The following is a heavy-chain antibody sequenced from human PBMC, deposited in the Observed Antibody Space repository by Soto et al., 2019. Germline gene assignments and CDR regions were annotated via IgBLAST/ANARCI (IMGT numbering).Heavy chain of an antibody. CDR1: GATFTFYS. CDR3: ASSYGSGYRAFDY. Sequence: QVQLVQSGAEVKRPGSSVKVSCKASGATFTFYSINWVRQAPGLGLEWMGRINPILSMSNYAQRFQGRVTMTADKSTSTAYMELSSLRSEDTATYYCASSYGSGYRAFDYWGQGALVTVSS. D-gene: IGHD3-10*01. V-gene: IGHV1-69*02. J-gene: IGHJ4*02. CDR2: INPILSMS.